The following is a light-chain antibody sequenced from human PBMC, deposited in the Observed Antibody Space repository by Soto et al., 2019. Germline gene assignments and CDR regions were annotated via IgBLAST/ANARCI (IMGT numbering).Light chain of an antibody. CDR3: QQYRSPPSIT. CDR1: QSVTSNY. J-gene: IGKJ5*01. Sequence: EIVLTQSPGTLSLSPGERATLSCRASQSVTSNYLAWYQLKPGQAPRLLIYAASNTATGIPDRFSGSGSGPDFTLSISTLEPEDFAAYYCQQYRSPPSITFGQGTRLEIK. V-gene: IGKV3-20*01. CDR2: AAS.